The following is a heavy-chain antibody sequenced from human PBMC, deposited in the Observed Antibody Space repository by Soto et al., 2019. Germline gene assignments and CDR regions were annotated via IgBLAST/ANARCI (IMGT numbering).Heavy chain of an antibody. CDR2: INSDGSTT. Sequence: GGSLRLSCAASGFTFSSYWMHWVRQVPEKGLVWVSRINSDGSTTNYADAVKGRFTISRDNVKNTLYLQMNSLRAEDTAVYYCVRYPRSVGGSYRPDYWGQGTLVTVSS. CDR1: GFTFSSYW. D-gene: IGHD3-16*02. V-gene: IGHV3-74*01. CDR3: VRYPRSVGGSYRPDY. J-gene: IGHJ4*02.